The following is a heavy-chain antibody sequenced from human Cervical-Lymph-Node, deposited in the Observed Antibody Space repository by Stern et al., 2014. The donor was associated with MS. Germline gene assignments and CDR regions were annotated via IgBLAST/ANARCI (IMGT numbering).Heavy chain of an antibody. CDR2: IFSNDDK. V-gene: IGHV2-26*01. CDR1: GFSLSNARMG. J-gene: IGHJ4*02. Sequence: QVTLRESGPVLVKPTETLTLTCTVSGFSLSNARMGVSWIRQPPGKALEWLGHIFSNDDKSYNTSLKSRLTISKDTSQNQVGLTMANMDPVDTATYYCARTGRGLWQYYFDYWGQGTLVTVSS. CDR3: ARTGRGLWQYYFDY. D-gene: IGHD4/OR15-4a*01.